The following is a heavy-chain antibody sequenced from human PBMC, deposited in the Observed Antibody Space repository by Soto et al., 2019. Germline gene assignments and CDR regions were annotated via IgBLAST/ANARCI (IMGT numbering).Heavy chain of an antibody. CDR3: AGDRTWDPRGVEARRDGYFDP. D-gene: IGHD1-26*01. CDR2: VETGNGNT. J-gene: IGHJ4*03. Sequence: AAVKVSFKPSGYTFTNHAIHWVRQAPGQSLDCMGWVETGNGNTKYSQKFQGRVTISRDTFSKIVDSELRRQGYEDKAACHCAGDRTWDPRGVEARRDGYFDPGGQGTRVTVSS. CDR1: GYTFTNHA. V-gene: IGHV1-3*04.